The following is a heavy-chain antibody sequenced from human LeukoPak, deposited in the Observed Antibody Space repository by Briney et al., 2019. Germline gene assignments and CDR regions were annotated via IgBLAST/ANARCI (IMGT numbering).Heavy chain of an antibody. CDR1: GYTLTELS. J-gene: IGHJ4*02. V-gene: IGHV1-24*01. D-gene: IGHD3-3*01. Sequence: ASVKVSCKVSGYTLTELSMHWVRQAPGKGLEWMGGFDPEDGETIYAQKFQGRVTMTEDTSTDTAYMELSSLRSEDTAVYYCATFLRYYDPILHYFDYWGQGTLVTVSS. CDR3: ATFLRYYDPILHYFDY. CDR2: FDPEDGET.